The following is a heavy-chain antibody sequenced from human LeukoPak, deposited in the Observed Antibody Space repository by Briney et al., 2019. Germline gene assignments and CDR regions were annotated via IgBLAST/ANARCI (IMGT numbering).Heavy chain of an antibody. CDR1: GGSISSGGYY. Sequence: SQTLSLTCTVSGGSISSGGYYWSWIRQHPGKGLEWIGYIYYSGSTYYNPSLKSRVTISVDTSRNQFSLKLSSVTAADTAVYYCARGVTYYYGSGSRLFDYWGQGTLVTVSS. V-gene: IGHV4-31*03. CDR2: IYYSGST. D-gene: IGHD3-10*01. J-gene: IGHJ4*02. CDR3: ARGVTYYYGSGSRLFDY.